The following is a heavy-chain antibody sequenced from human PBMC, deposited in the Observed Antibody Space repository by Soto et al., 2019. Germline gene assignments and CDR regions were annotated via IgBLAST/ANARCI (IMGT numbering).Heavy chain of an antibody. CDR2: IYHSGTT. V-gene: IGHV4-4*02. CDR3: AFPATADFDY. D-gene: IGHD6-13*01. Sequence: QVQLQESGPGLVKPSGTLSLTCAVSGDSISSTNWWTWVRQSPGRGLEWIGEIYHSGTTNYSPSLKSRVNIAVDMSTNHLSLTLISVTAADTAVYYCAFPATADFDYWGKGILVTVSS. J-gene: IGHJ4*02. CDR1: GDSISSTNW.